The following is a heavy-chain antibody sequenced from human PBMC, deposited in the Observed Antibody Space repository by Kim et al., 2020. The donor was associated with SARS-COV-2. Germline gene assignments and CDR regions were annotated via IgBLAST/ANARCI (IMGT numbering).Heavy chain of an antibody. Sequence: SETLSLTCTVSGGSITSDYWSWIRQPPGNGLEWIGYMYYGGSTSYNPSLKSRLTISVDTSKNQFSLKLSSVTAADTALYYFARLPFAWAGNAFDIWGQGT. CDR3: ARLPFAWAGNAFDI. J-gene: IGHJ3*02. V-gene: IGHV4-59*08. CDR1: GGSITSDY. D-gene: IGHD6-19*01. CDR2: MYYGGST.